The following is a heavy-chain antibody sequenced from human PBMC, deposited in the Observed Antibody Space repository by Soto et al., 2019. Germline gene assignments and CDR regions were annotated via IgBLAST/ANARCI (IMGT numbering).Heavy chain of an antibody. CDR1: GFTFSSYA. Sequence: PGGSLRLSCAASGFTFSSYAMSWVRQAPGKGLEWVSAISGSGGSTYYADSVKGRFTISRDNSKNTLYLQMNSLRAEDTAVYYCAKRLNYDSSGYYYYYYGMDVWGQGTTVTVSS. J-gene: IGHJ6*02. CDR3: AKRLNYDSSGYYYYYYGMDV. V-gene: IGHV3-23*01. D-gene: IGHD3-22*01. CDR2: ISGSGGST.